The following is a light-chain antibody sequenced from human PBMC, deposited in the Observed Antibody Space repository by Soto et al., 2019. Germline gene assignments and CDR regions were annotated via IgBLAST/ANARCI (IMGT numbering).Light chain of an antibody. CDR3: RSFAGSXTYV. CDR2: DVS. CDR1: SSDVGRYYY. V-gene: IGLV2-11*01. J-gene: IGLJ1*01. Sequence: QSFLTQPRSVSGSPVQSVTISCTGSSSDVGRYYYVSWYQQHPGKVPKLIIYDVSERPSGFPDRFSGSKSGNKASLTISGLQAEDEADYSCRSFAGSXTYVVGGGTKVX.